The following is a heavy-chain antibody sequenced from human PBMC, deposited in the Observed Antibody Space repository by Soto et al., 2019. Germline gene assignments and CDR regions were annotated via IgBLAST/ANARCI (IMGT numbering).Heavy chain of an antibody. CDR3: AREFYDSSGYSVVYGALNYYGMDV. CDR1: GGSISSGGYY. V-gene: IGHV4-31*03. J-gene: IGHJ6*02. D-gene: IGHD3-22*01. Sequence: QVQLQESGPGLVKPSQTLSLTCTVSGGSISSGGYYWSWIRQHPGKGLEWIGYIYYSGSTYYNPSLKRRVTRSVDTSKNQCSLKLSSVTAADTAVDYCAREFYDSSGYSVVYGALNYYGMDVWGQGTTVTVSS. CDR2: IYYSGST.